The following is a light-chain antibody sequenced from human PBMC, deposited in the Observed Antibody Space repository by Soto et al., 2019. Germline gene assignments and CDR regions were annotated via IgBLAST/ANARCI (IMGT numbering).Light chain of an antibody. CDR2: DAS. V-gene: IGKV1-17*03. CDR1: QGISHY. Sequence: DIQMTQSPSAMSASLGDRVTFTCRASQGISHYLAWFQQKPGEAPKRLIFDASTLQSGVPSRFSGSGSGTEFTLTITNLQPEDLATYYCRQYNTYPYIFGQGTKLEIK. CDR3: RQYNTYPYI. J-gene: IGKJ2*01.